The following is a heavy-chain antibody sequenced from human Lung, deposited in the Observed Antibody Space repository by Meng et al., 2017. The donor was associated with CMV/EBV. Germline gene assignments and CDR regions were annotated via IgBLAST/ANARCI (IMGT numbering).Heavy chain of an antibody. J-gene: IGHJ4*02. CDR3: ARGDIVLMAFDY. CDR1: GGTFSSYT. CDR2: IIPILGIA. Sequence: CKASGGTFSSYTISWVRQAPGQGLEWMGRIIPILGIANYAQKFQGRVTITADKSTSTAYMELSSLRSEDTAVYYCARGDIVLMAFDYWGQGTLVTVSS. D-gene: IGHD2-8*01. V-gene: IGHV1-69*02.